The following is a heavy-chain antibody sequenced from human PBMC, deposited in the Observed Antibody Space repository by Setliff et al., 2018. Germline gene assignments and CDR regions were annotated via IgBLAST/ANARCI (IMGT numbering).Heavy chain of an antibody. D-gene: IGHD1-7*01. CDR3: AKPQVELRWGFES. Sequence: GGSLRLSCGASGFVFSSYGLHWVRQAPGKGLEWVAYIHYEGGTAHYTDSVKGRFTIFRDGSKNTLFLHMTSLRAEDTAVYYCAKPQVELRWGFESWGQGTPVTVSS. J-gene: IGHJ4*02. V-gene: IGHV3-30*02. CDR2: IHYEGGTA. CDR1: GFVFSSYG.